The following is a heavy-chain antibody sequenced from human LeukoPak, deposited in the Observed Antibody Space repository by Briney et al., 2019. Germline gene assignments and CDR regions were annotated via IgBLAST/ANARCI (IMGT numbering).Heavy chain of an antibody. Sequence: GGSLRLSCAASGFTFSICGMNWVRQAPGKGLEWVSSISGSSTYIYYADSVKGRFTTSRDNAKNSLYLQMNSLRAEDTAVYYCARVAAGIGFFQHWGQGTLVTVSS. CDR3: ARVAAGIGFFQH. CDR2: ISGSSTYI. J-gene: IGHJ1*01. D-gene: IGHD6-13*01. CDR1: GFTFSICG. V-gene: IGHV3-21*01.